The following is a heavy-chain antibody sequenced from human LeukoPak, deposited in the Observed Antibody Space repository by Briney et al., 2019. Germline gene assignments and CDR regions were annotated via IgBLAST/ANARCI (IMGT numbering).Heavy chain of an antibody. D-gene: IGHD1-26*01. V-gene: IGHV3-7*01. J-gene: IGHJ6*03. Sequence: PGGSLRLSCAASGFTFSSYSMNWVRQAPGKGLEWLANIKQDGSEKYYVDSVKGRFTISRDNAKNSLYLQMNSLRAEDTAVYYCARVRSGSHWRGKYYYYHYMDVWGKGTTVTVSS. CDR2: IKQDGSEK. CDR1: GFTFSSYS. CDR3: ARVRSGSHWRGKYYYYHYMDV.